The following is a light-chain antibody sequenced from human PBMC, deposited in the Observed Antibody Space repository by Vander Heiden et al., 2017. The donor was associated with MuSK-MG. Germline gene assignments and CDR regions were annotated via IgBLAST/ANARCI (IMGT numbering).Light chain of an antibody. V-gene: IGLV3-1*01. CDR2: QDS. CDR3: QAWDSSTGV. J-gene: IGLJ1*01. CDR1: KLGDKY. Sequence: SDELTPPPSLSVSPGQTASITCSGDKLGDKYACWYQQKPGQTPVLVIYQDSKRPSGIPERFSGSNSGNTATLTISGTQAMDEADYYCQAWDSSTGVFGTGTKVTVL.